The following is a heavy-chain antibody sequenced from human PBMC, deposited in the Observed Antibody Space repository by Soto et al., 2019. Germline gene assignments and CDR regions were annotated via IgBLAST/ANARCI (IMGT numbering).Heavy chain of an antibody. D-gene: IGHD6-19*01. CDR1: GFTFSSYA. Sequence: EVQLLESGGGLVQPGGSLRLSCAASGFTFSSYAMRWVRQAPVKGLEWVSAISGSGDSTYYADSVKGRFTISRDNSKNTLYLQMNSLRAEDKAVYYCARRGSGGYYDYWRQGNLVTVSS. CDR2: ISGSGDST. CDR3: ARRGSGGYYDY. V-gene: IGHV3-23*01. J-gene: IGHJ4*02.